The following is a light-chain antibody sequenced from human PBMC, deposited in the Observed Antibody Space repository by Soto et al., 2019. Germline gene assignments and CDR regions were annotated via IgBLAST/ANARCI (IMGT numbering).Light chain of an antibody. CDR1: QSISSY. Sequence: DIQMTQSPSSLSASVGDRVTITCRASQSISSYLNWYQQKPEKAPKLLIHAASSLQSGVPSRFSGSGSGTDFTLTISSLQPEDFATYYCQQSYSTPLTFGGGTKVEIK. CDR2: AAS. J-gene: IGKJ4*01. V-gene: IGKV1-39*01. CDR3: QQSYSTPLT.